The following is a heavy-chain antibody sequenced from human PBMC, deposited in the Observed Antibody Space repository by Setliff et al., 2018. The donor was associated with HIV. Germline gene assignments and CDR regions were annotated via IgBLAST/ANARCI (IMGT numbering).Heavy chain of an antibody. J-gene: IGHJ4*02. CDR3: TRPAGGYADY. V-gene: IGHV4-4*09. Sequence: SETLSLTCTVSGASFTTHYWSLIRQPPGKGLEWIGCISTSGSTNYNPSLKSRVTLSIDMSKNQFSLKMSSVTAADRAVYYCTRPAGGYADYWGQGTLVTVSS. CDR1: GASFTTHY. D-gene: IGHD5-12*01. CDR2: ISTSGST.